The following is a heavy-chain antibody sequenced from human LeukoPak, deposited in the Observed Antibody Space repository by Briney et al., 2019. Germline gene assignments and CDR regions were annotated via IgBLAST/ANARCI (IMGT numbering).Heavy chain of an antibody. V-gene: IGHV3-30-3*01. CDR2: ISYDGSNK. J-gene: IGHJ4*02. CDR1: GFTFSSYA. Sequence: PGGSLRLSCAASGFTFSSYAMHWVRQAPGKGLEWVAVISYDGSNKYYADSVKGRFTISRDNSKNTLYLQMNSLRAEDTAVYYCARDQDGGYEIDYWGQGTLVTVSS. D-gene: IGHD5-12*01. CDR3: ARDQDGGYEIDY.